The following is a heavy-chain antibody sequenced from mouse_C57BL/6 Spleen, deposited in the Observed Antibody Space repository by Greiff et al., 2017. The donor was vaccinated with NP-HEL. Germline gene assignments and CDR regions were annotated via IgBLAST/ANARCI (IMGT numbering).Heavy chain of an antibody. CDR3: ARGDFIYDGYYGGYFDV. V-gene: IGHV1-55*01. Sequence: QVQLQQPGAELVKPGASVKMSCKASGYTFTSYWITWVKQRPGQGLEWIGDFYPGSGSTNYNEKFKSKATLTVATSSSTAYMQLSSLTSEDSAVYYCARGDFIYDGYYGGYFDVWGTGTTVTVSS. CDR2: FYPGSGST. CDR1: GYTFTSYW. J-gene: IGHJ1*03. D-gene: IGHD2-3*01.